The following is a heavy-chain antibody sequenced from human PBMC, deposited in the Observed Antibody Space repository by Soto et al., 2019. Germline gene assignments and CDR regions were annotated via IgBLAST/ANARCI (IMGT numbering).Heavy chain of an antibody. D-gene: IGHD3-3*01. CDR3: AKTPSYYDFWRAPTAYYYYGMDV. Sequence: PGGSLRLSCAASGFTFSSYAMSWVRQAPGKGLEWVSAISGSGGSTYYADSVKGRFTISRDNSKNTLYLQMNSLRAEDTAVYYCAKTPSYYDFWRAPTAYYYYGMDVWGQGTTVTVSS. V-gene: IGHV3-23*01. CDR1: GFTFSSYA. J-gene: IGHJ6*02. CDR2: ISGSGGST.